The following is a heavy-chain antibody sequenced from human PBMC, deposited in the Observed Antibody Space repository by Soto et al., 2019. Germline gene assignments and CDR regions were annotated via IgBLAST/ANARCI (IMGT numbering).Heavy chain of an antibody. CDR2: IYYSGST. CDR3: ARHRSGSYHSPFDY. V-gene: IGHV4-39*01. CDR1: GGSIGSTRYY. Sequence: QLQLQESGPGLVKPSETLSLTCTVSGGSIGSTRYYWGWIRQPPGKGLEWIGSIYYSGSTYYNPSLKSRVTISVDTSKNQFSLKLSSVTAADTAVFYCARHRSGSYHSPFDYWVQGTLVIVSS. J-gene: IGHJ4*02. D-gene: IGHD3-10*01.